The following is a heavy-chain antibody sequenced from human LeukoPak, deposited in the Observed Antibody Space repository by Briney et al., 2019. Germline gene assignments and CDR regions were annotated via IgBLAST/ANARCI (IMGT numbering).Heavy chain of an antibody. CDR1: GGTLSSYA. CDR3: ARGHCSSTSCPFDY. D-gene: IGHD2-2*01. V-gene: IGHV1-69*13. CDR2: IIPIFGTA. Sequence: AASVKVSCKASGGTLSSYAISWVRQAPGQGLEWVGGIIPIFGTANYAQKFQGRVTITADESTSTAYMELSSLRSEDTAVYYCARGHCSSTSCPFDYWGQGTLVTVYS. J-gene: IGHJ4*02.